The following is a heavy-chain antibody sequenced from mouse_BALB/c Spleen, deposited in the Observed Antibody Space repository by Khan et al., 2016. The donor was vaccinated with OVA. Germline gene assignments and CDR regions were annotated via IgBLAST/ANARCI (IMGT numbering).Heavy chain of an antibody. CDR2: ISYSGST. Sequence: DVQLQESGPSLVKPSQTLSLTCSVTGDSITSGYWNWIRKFPGNKLEYMGYISYSGSTYYNPSLKSRISITRDTSKNQYYLQLNSVTTEDTATYDCARYDYDYDGAFAYWGQGTLVTVSA. D-gene: IGHD2-4*01. CDR3: ARYDYDYDGAFAY. CDR1: GDSITSGY. J-gene: IGHJ3*01. V-gene: IGHV3-8*02.